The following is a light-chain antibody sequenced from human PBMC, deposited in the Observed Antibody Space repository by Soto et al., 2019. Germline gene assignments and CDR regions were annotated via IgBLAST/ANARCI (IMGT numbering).Light chain of an antibody. J-gene: IGKJ2*02. CDR1: EGISTY. CDR2: AAS. V-gene: IGKV1-9*01. CDR3: QQLHSFPRT. Sequence: IQLTQSPSSLSASVGDRVTITCRASEGISTYVAWYQQKPGTAPKLLIYAASTSQSGVPSRFSGSGSGTHFTLTIISLQPEDFATYYCQQLHSFPRTFGQGTKLEIK.